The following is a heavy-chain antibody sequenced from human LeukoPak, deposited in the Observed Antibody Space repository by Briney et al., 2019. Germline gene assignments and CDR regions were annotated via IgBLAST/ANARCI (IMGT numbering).Heavy chain of an antibody. CDR1: GFTFSDYS. CDR3: VRDLDYSFDH. V-gene: IGHV3-48*02. J-gene: IGHJ4*02. CDR2: IGLSSRNT. D-gene: IGHD3-16*01. Sequence: GGSLRLACVASGFTFSDYSMNWVRQAPGNGLEWLSYIGLSSRNTFYAESVEGRFTISSDNAKNLLFLQMNSLRDEDTAVYYCVRDLDYSFDHWGQGTLVTVSS.